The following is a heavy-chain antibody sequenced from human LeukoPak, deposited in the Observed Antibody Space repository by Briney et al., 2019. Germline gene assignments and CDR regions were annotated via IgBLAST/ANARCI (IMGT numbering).Heavy chain of an antibody. D-gene: IGHD3-10*01. CDR2: INPNSGGT. J-gene: IGHJ6*03. Sequence: ASVKVSCKASGYTFTGYYIHWVRRAPGQGLEWVRRINPNSGGTDYAQRFQGRVTMTRDTSISTAYMELSRLRSDDTAVYYCARDGANKVRGVHYFYMDVWGKGTTVTVSS. V-gene: IGHV1-2*06. CDR1: GYTFTGYY. CDR3: ARDGANKVRGVHYFYMDV.